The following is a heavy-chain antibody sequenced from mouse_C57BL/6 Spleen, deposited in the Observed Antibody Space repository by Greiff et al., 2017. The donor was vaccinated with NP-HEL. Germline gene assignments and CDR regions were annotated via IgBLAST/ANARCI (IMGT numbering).Heavy chain of an antibody. J-gene: IGHJ4*01. CDR3: ARDPGYLTRDYAMDY. V-gene: IGHV5-4*01. Sequence: VQLKESGGGLVKPGGSLKLSCAASGFTFSSYAMSWVRQTPEKRLEWVATISDGGSYTYYPDNVKGRFTISRDNAKNNLYLQMSHLKSEDTAMYYCARDPGYLTRDYAMDYWGQGTSVTVSS. D-gene: IGHD2-12*01. CDR2: ISDGGSYT. CDR1: GFTFSSYA.